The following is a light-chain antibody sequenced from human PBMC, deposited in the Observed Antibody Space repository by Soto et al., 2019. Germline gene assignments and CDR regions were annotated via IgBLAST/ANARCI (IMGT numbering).Light chain of an antibody. CDR2: DAS. CDR1: QSISSW. V-gene: IGKV1-5*01. CDR3: QHYNAFPWP. J-gene: IGKJ1*01. Sequence: DIQMTQSPSTLSASVGDRVTITCRASQSISSWLAWYQQKPGKAPKVLIFDASSLESGVPSRFSGSGSGTEFTLTIGGLQPDDFATYYCQHYNAFPWPFGQGTKVDIK.